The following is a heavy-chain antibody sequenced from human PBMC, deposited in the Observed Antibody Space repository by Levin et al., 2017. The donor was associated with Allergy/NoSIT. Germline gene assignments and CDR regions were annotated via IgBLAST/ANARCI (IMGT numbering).Heavy chain of an antibody. CDR1: GFTFSSYS. D-gene: IGHD6-13*01. CDR3: ARREGSSWYWGH. CDR2: ISSSSSTI. J-gene: IGHJ4*02. Sequence: LSLTCAASGFTFSSYSMNWVRQAPGKGLEWVSYISSSSSTIYYADSVKGRFTISRDNAKNSLYLQMNSPRAEDTAVYYCARREGSSWYWGHWGQGTLVTVSS. V-gene: IGHV3-48*04.